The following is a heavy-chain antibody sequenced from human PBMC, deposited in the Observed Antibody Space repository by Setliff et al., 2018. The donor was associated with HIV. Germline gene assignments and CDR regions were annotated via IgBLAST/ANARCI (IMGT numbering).Heavy chain of an antibody. CDR3: ARARYSSGYYVSFDY. CDR2: IRPKGKSSTT. D-gene: IGHD6-19*01. Sequence: GGSLRLSCAASGFTLSDHYMDWVRQAPGKGPEWFGRIRPKGKSSTTEYAASVKGRFIMSRDDSKNSLYLQMNSLKTEDTAVYYCARARYSSGYYVSFDYWGQGTLVTVSS. J-gene: IGHJ4*02. V-gene: IGHV3-72*01. CDR1: GFTLSDHY.